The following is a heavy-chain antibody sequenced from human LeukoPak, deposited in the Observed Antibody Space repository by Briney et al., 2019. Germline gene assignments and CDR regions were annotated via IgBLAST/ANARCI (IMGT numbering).Heavy chain of an antibody. V-gene: IGHV3-48*03. CDR1: GFTFSSYE. D-gene: IGHD3-10*02. Sequence: GGSLRLSCAASGFTFSSYEMNWVRQATGKGLEWVSYISSSGSTIYYADSVKGRFTISRDNAKNSLYLQMDSLRAEDTAVYYCAELGITMIGGVWGKGTTVTISS. J-gene: IGHJ6*04. CDR3: AELGITMIGGV. CDR2: ISSSGSTI.